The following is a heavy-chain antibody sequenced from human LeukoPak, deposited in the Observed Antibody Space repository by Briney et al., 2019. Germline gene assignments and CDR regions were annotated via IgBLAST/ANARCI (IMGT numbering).Heavy chain of an antibody. J-gene: IGHJ6*03. Sequence: SETLSLTCTVSGGSISSSSYYWGWIRQPPGKGLEWIGSIYYSGSTYYNPSLKSRVTISVDTSKNQFSLKLSSVTAADTAVYYCARGYYYGSGSYLGYYYYMDVWGKGTTVTISS. V-gene: IGHV4-39*07. CDR3: ARGYYYGSGSYLGYYYYMDV. CDR2: IYYSGST. CDR1: GGSISSSSYY. D-gene: IGHD3-10*01.